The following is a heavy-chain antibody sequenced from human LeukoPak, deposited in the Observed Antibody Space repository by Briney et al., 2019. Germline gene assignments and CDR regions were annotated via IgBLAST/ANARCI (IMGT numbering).Heavy chain of an antibody. CDR1: GGSFSGYY. D-gene: IGHD3-3*01. CDR2: INHSGST. Sequence: PSETLPLTCAVYGGSFSGYYWSWIRQPPGKGLEWIGEINHSGSTNYNPSLKSRVTISVDTSKNQFSLKLSSVTAADTAVYYCARGIFGVVTAYYYYMDVWGKGTTVTVSS. V-gene: IGHV4-34*01. CDR3: ARGIFGVVTAYYYYMDV. J-gene: IGHJ6*03.